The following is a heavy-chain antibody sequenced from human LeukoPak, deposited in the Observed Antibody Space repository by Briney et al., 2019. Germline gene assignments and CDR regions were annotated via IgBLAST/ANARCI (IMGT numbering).Heavy chain of an antibody. J-gene: IGHJ5*02. Sequence: PSETLSLTCAVYGGSFSGYYWSWIRQPPGKGLEWIGEVNYSGGTNYNPSLKSRVTISVDTSKNQFSLNLNSVTAADTAVYYCARSRQIFGVAENWFDPWGQGTLVTVSS. CDR2: VNYSGGT. D-gene: IGHD3-3*01. V-gene: IGHV4-34*01. CDR1: GGSFSGYY. CDR3: ARSRQIFGVAENWFDP.